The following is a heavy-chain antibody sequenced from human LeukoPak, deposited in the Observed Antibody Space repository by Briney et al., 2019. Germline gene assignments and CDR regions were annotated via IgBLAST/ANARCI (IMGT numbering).Heavy chain of an antibody. CDR2: ISPHNGNT. D-gene: IGHD2-21*02. CDR1: GYTFTTYG. Sequence: ASVKISCKASGYTFTTYGITWVRQAPGQGLEWMGWISPHNGNTKYTEKFQGRINMTTDTSTSTAYIELRSLRSDDTAVYFCARECEGDCHFLTFDYWGQGSLVTVSS. V-gene: IGHV1-18*01. J-gene: IGHJ4*02. CDR3: ARECEGDCHFLTFDY.